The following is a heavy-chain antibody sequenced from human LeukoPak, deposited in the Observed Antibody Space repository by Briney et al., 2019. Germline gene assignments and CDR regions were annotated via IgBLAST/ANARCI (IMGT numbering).Heavy chain of an antibody. V-gene: IGHV4-4*02. Sequence: SETLSLTCAVSGGSISSSNWWSWVRQPPGKGLEWIGEIYHSGSTNYNPSLKSRVTISVDKSKNQFSLKLSSVTAADTAVYYCAPGRFLEWLSPPADYWGQGTLVTVSS. J-gene: IGHJ4*02. CDR1: GGSISSSNW. CDR2: IYHSGST. CDR3: APGRFLEWLSPPADY. D-gene: IGHD3-3*01.